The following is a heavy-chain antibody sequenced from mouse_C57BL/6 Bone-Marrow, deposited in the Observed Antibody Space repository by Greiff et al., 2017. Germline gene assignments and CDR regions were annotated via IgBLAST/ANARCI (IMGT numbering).Heavy chain of an antibody. CDR3: AREMAGWFAY. CDR1: GYTFTDYY. CDR2: IYPGSGNT. Sequence: VKLQQSGAELVRPGASVKLSCKASGYTFTDYYINWVKQRPGQGLEWIARIYPGSGNTYYNEKFKGKATLTAEKSSSTAYMQLSSLTSEDSAVYFCAREMAGWFAYWGQGTLVTVSA. J-gene: IGHJ3*01. D-gene: IGHD3-3*01. V-gene: IGHV1-76*01.